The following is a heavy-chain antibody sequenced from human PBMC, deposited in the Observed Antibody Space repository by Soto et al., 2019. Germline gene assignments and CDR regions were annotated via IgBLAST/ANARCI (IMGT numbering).Heavy chain of an antibody. D-gene: IGHD4-17*01. Sequence: GGSLRLSCAASGFTFSSYSMNWVRQAPGKGLEWVSSISSSSSYIYYADSVKGRFTISRDNAKNSLYLQMNSLRAEDTAVYYCASGTDYGDYYYYYYMDVWGKGTTVTVSS. CDR3: ASGTDYGDYYYYYYMDV. CDR2: ISSSSSYI. J-gene: IGHJ6*03. CDR1: GFTFSSYS. V-gene: IGHV3-21*01.